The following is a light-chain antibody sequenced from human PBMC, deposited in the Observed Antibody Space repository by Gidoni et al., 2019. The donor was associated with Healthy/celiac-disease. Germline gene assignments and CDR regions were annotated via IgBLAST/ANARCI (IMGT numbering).Light chain of an antibody. CDR3: SSYAGSNNYV. V-gene: IGLV2-8*01. J-gene: IGLJ1*01. CDR2: EVN. CDR1: SSDVGGYNS. Sequence: QSALTQPPSASGSPGQSVTISCTGTSSDVGGYNSVSWYQQHPGKAPKVMIYEVNKRPSGVSDRFSGSKSGNTASLTVSGLQAEDEADYYCSSYAGSNNYVFGTGTKVTVL.